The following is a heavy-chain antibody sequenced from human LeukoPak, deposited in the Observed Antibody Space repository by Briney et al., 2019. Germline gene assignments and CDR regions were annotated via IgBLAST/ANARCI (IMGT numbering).Heavy chain of an antibody. CDR2: ISSTGSTI. J-gene: IGHJ5*02. V-gene: IGHV3-48*03. Sequence: GGSLSLSCAASGFTFSSYEMNWVRQAPGKGLEWVSYISSTGSTIYYADSVKGRFTISRDNAKNSLYLQMNSLRAEDTAVYYCAREKRYNWFHPWAQGTLVTVSS. CDR3: AREKRYNWFHP. CDR1: GFTFSSYE.